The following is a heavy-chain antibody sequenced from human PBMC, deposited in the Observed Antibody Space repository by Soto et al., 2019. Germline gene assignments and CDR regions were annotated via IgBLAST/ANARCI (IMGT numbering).Heavy chain of an antibody. CDR3: ARAPADYYGSSGYYPY. CDR2: IIPIFGTA. D-gene: IGHD3-22*01. CDR1: GGTFSSYA. V-gene: IGHV1-69*13. J-gene: IGHJ4*02. Sequence: ASVKVSCKASGGTFSSYAISWVRQAPGQGLEWMGGIIPIFGTANYAQKFQGRVTITADESTSTAYMELSSLRSEDTAVYYCARAPADYYGSSGYYPYWGQGTLVTVSS.